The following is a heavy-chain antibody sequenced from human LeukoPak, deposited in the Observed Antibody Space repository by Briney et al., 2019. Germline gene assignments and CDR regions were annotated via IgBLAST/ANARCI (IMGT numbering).Heavy chain of an antibody. CDR3: ARVKYYDSSGYLHYFDY. J-gene: IGHJ4*02. Sequence: ASVKVSCKASGYTFTSYGISWVRQAPGQGLEWMGWISAYNGNTNYAQKLQGRVTMTTDTSTSTAYMELRSLRSDDTAVYYCARVKYYDSSGYLHYFDYWGQGTLVTVSS. CDR2: ISAYNGNT. V-gene: IGHV1-18*01. CDR1: GYTFTSYG. D-gene: IGHD3-22*01.